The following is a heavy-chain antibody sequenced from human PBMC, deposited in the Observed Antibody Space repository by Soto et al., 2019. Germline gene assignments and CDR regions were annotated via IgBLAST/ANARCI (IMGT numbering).Heavy chain of an antibody. J-gene: IGHJ5*02. V-gene: IGHV4-30-2*01. CDR2: IYHSGST. CDR3: ARAKAPLYSSSWYWFDP. D-gene: IGHD6-13*01. Sequence: SETLSLTCAVSGGSISSGGYSWSWIRQPPGKGLEWIGYIYHSGSTYYNPSLKSRVTISVDTSKNQFSLKLSSVTAADTAVYYCARAKAPLYSSSWYWFDPWGQGTLVTVS. CDR1: GGSISSGGYS.